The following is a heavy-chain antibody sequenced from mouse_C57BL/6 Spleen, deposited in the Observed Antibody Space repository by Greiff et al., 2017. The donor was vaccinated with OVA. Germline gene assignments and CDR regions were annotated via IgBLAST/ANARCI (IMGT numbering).Heavy chain of an antibody. CDR2: INPSNGGT. D-gene: IGHD3-2*02. J-gene: IGHJ4*01. V-gene: IGHV1-53*01. CDR1: GYTFTSYW. CDR3: ARELRLQNYAMDY. Sequence: VQLQQPGTELVKPGASVKLSCKASGYTFTSYWMHWVKQRPGQGLEWIGNINPSNGGTNYNEKFKSKATLTVDKSSSTAYMQRSSLTSEDSAVCDCARELRLQNYAMDYWGQGTSVTVSS.